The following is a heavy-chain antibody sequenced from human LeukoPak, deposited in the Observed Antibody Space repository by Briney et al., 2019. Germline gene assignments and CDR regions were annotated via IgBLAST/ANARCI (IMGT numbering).Heavy chain of an antibody. CDR2: MDPNSGNT. J-gene: IGHJ4*02. CDR3: AMAVAGIDYFDY. D-gene: IGHD6-19*01. Sequence: ASVKVSCKASGYTFTSYDINWVRQATGQGLEWMGWMDPNSGNTGYAQKFQGRVTMTRNTSISTAYMELSSLRSEDTAVYYCAMAVAGIDYFDYWGQGTLVTVSS. V-gene: IGHV1-8*01. CDR1: GYTFTSYD.